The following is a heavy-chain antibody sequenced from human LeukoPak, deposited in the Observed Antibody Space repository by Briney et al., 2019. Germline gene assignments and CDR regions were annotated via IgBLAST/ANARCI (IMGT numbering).Heavy chain of an antibody. J-gene: IGHJ3*01. D-gene: IGHD2-2*01. Sequence: PGGSLRLSCAASGFIFSSYSMNWVRQAPGKGLEWVSYISSGSTSIYYADSVKGRFTISRDNVKNSLYLQMNSLRAEDTAVYYCAREGFCSSTSCFLDGFDVWGQGTMVTVSS. CDR2: ISSGSTSI. CDR1: GFIFSSYS. V-gene: IGHV3-48*01. CDR3: AREGFCSSTSCFLDGFDV.